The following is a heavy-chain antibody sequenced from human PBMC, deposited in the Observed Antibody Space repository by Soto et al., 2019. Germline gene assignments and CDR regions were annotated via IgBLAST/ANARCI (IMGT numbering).Heavy chain of an antibody. D-gene: IGHD6-13*01. CDR3: NLGIAAAGYYFDY. CDR1: GGSFSGYY. CDR2: INHSGST. Sequence: SETLSLTCAVYGGSFSGYYWSWIRQPPGKGLEWIGEINHSGSTNYNPSLKSRVTISVDTSTNQFSLKLSSVTAADTAVYYCNLGIAAAGYYFDYWGQGTLVTVSS. V-gene: IGHV4-34*01. J-gene: IGHJ4*02.